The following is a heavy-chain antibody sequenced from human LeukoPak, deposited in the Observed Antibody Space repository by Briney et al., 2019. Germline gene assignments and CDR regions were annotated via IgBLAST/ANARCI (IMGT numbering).Heavy chain of an antibody. CDR1: GFNFDNYG. CDR2: IRNDGSHK. V-gene: IGHV3-30*19. D-gene: IGHD3-3*01. CDR3: ARDSVPNSEWLPDY. J-gene: IGHJ4*02. Sequence: GTSLRLSYVVSGFNFDNYGMHWVRQAPGKGLEWVAFIRNDGSHKTYGDSVKGRFTISRVNSKNTLNLQMDSLRPDDTAVYYCARDSVPNSEWLPDYWGQGTLVTISS.